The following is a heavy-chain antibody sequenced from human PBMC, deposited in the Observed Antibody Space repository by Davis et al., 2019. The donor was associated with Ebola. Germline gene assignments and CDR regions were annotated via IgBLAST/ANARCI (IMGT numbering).Heavy chain of an antibody. J-gene: IGHJ4*02. Sequence: LTCAASGFTFDDYAMHWVRQAPGKGLEWVSGISWNSGSIGYADSVKGRFTISRDNAKNSLYLQMNSLRAEDTALYYCAKDPTPFYSSSTGEFDYWGQGTLVTVSS. D-gene: IGHD6-6*01. CDR1: GFTFDDYA. CDR2: ISWNSGSI. V-gene: IGHV3-9*01. CDR3: AKDPTPFYSSSTGEFDY.